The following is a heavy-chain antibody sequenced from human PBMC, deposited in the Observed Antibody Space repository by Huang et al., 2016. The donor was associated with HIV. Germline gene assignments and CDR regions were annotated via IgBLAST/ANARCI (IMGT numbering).Heavy chain of an antibody. V-gene: IGHV4-34*02. CDR3: ARGGLDFGDWYNWLDP. CDR2: INYAGNT. Sequence: QVQLQQWGAGLLKPSETLSLTCAVYGGSLSGYYWRWIRQPPGKGLEWIGEINYAGNTNDSPALKSRVSMSVDTSKKQFSLKLTSVTATDTAVYFCARGGLDFGDWYNWLDPWGQGTLVSVSS. D-gene: IGHD4-17*01. CDR1: GGSLSGYY. J-gene: IGHJ5*02.